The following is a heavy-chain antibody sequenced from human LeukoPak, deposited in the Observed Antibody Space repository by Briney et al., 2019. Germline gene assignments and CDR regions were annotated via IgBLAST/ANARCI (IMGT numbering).Heavy chain of an antibody. CDR2: IIPIFGTA. CDR1: GGTFSSYA. Sequence: ASVKVSCKASGGTFSSYAISWVRQAPGLGLEWMGGIIPIFGTANYAQKFRGRVTITADESTSTAYMELSSLRSEDTAVYYCASLGFPVQLERRVDYFDYWGQGTLVTVPS. J-gene: IGHJ4*02. CDR3: ASLGFPVQLERRVDYFDY. V-gene: IGHV1-69*13. D-gene: IGHD1-1*01.